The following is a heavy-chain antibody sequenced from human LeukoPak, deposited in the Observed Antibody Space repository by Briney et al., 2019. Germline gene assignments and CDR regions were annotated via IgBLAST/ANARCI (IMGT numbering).Heavy chain of an antibody. CDR2: INQAGSEK. Sequence: GGSLRLSCAASGFTFNNYWMTWVRQAPGKGLEWVANINQAGSEKYYVDSVKGRFTVSRDNAKNSLYLQMSSLRAEDTAVYYCARRNPGYSSSWYFNDYWGQGTLVTVSS. D-gene: IGHD6-13*01. CDR1: GFTFNNYW. J-gene: IGHJ4*02. V-gene: IGHV3-7*01. CDR3: ARRNPGYSSSWYFNDY.